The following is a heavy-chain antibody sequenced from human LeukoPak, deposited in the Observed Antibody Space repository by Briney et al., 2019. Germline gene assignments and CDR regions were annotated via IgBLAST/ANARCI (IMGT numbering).Heavy chain of an antibody. Sequence: GGSLRLSCVGAGFTFTSDAMNWVRQAPGKGLEWVSSTVSRGTTQYADSVKGRFTVSRDTSKNTLYLQMNSLRADDTAVYYCAKCSTSSYTTGWCNWIDPWGQGTLVTVSS. J-gene: IGHJ5*02. D-gene: IGHD6-19*01. CDR2: TVSRGTT. CDR1: GFTFTSDA. V-gene: IGHV3-23*01. CDR3: AKCSTSSYTTGWCNWIDP.